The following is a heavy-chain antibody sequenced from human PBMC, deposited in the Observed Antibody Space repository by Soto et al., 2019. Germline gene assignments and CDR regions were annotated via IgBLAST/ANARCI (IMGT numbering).Heavy chain of an antibody. Sequence: ASVKVSCKASGYTFTSYYMHWVRQAPGQGLEWMGIINPSDGSTTYAQRFQGRVTMTRDTSTSTVYMDMSSLRSEDTAVYYCARVFATTLSYNDATDFRGPGIMVTV. J-gene: IGHJ3*01. CDR3: ARVFATTLSYNDATDF. V-gene: IGHV1-46*03. CDR1: GYTFTSYY. D-gene: IGHD4-17*01. CDR2: INPSDGST.